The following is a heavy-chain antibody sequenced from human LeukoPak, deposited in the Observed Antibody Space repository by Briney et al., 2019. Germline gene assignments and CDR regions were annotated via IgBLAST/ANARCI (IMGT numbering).Heavy chain of an antibody. CDR3: ARGRVSSSTWYSTYYYYFYMDV. D-gene: IGHD1-1*01. Sequence: SETLSLTCTVSGGSISSSSYYWGWIRQPPGKGLEWIGSIYYSGSTYYNPSLKSRVTISVDTTNNLFSLRLRSVTAADTAVYFCARGRVSSSTWYSTYYYYFYMDVWGKGTTVTVSS. CDR1: GGSISSSSYY. V-gene: IGHV4-39*07. J-gene: IGHJ6*03. CDR2: IYYSGST.